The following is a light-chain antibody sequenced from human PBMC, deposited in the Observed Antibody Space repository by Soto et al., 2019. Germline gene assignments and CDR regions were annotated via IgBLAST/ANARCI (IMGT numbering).Light chain of an antibody. CDR1: SSDVGSYNL. Sequence: QSALTQPASVSGSPGQSITISCTGTSSDVGSYNLVSWYQQHPGKAPKLMIYEGSKRLSGVSNRFSGSKSGNTASLTISGLQAEDEADYYCCSYAGSSTLEVFGTGTKVTVL. J-gene: IGLJ1*01. CDR3: CSYAGSSTLEV. CDR2: EGS. V-gene: IGLV2-23*01.